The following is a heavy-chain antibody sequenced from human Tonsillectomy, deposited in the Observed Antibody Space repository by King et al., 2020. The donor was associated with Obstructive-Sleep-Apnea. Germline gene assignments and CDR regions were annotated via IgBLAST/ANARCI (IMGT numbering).Heavy chain of an antibody. Sequence: VQLQESGPGLVKPSETLSLTCTVSGYSISSGYYWGWIRQPPGKGLGGIGSNYYSWSTYYNPSPKSRVTISVDTSKNQFSLKLSSVTAADTAVYYCARDYYYDSSGYYVDYWGQGTLVTVSS. D-gene: IGHD3-22*01. CDR1: GYSISSGYY. CDR2: NYYSWST. CDR3: ARDYYYDSSGYYVDY. V-gene: IGHV4-38-2*02. J-gene: IGHJ4*02.